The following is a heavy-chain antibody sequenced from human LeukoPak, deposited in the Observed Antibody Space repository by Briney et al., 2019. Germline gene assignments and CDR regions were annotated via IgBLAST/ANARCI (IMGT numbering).Heavy chain of an antibody. CDR3: ARDGIVVVPAAMPYYYGMDV. D-gene: IGHD2-2*01. CDR2: ISSSGSTI. J-gene: IGHJ6*02. V-gene: IGHV3-48*03. CDR1: VFTFSSYE. Sequence: GGSLRLSCAASVFTFSSYEMNWVRQAPGKGLEWVSYISSSGSTIYYADSVKGRFTISRDNAKNSLYLQMNSLRAEDTAVYYCARDGIVVVPAAMPYYYGMDVWGQGTTVTVSS.